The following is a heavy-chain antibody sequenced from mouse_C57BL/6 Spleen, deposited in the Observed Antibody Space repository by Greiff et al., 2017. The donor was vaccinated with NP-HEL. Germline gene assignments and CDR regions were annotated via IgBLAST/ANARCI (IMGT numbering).Heavy chain of an antibody. CDR3: ARTITTVAVMDY. Sequence: QVQLQQPGAELVRPGSSVKLSCKASGYTFTSYWMDWVKQRPGQGLEWIGNIYPSDSETHYNQKFKDKATLTVDKSSSTAYLQLSSLTSEDTAIYYCARTITTVAVMDYWGQGTSVTVSS. J-gene: IGHJ4*01. V-gene: IGHV1-61*01. D-gene: IGHD1-1*01. CDR1: GYTFTSYW. CDR2: IYPSDSET.